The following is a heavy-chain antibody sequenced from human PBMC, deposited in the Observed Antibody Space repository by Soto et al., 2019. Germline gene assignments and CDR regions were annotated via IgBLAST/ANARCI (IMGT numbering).Heavy chain of an antibody. CDR1: GFTFTTYT. D-gene: IGHD2-15*01. CDR3: ARDQCFGGGRSCYYFDF. CDR2: ISNDGRGK. Sequence: GGSLRLSCAASGFTFTTYTIHWVRQAPGKGLEWVAVISNDGRGKYYADSVKGRFTISRDNSKNTLYLQMNSLRSDDTAVYYCARDQCFGGGRSCYYFDFWGQGTLVTVS. J-gene: IGHJ4*02. V-gene: IGHV3-30*04.